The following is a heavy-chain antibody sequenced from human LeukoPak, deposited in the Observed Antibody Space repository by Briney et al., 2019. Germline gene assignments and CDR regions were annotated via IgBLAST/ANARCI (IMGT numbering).Heavy chain of an antibody. V-gene: IGHV3-7*01. CDR3: ARFGLPYSIDL. Sequence: GVSLRRYCIASGFTINQNAMSWVRQAPVQGLVGVASIRPDGSAVFYVDSVKGRFTFSRDNAKNSLDLQMNSLRAEDTAVYYCARFGLPYSIDLWGQGTMVTVSS. CDR2: IRPDGSAV. J-gene: IGHJ6*02. D-gene: IGHD3/OR15-3a*01. CDR1: GFTINQNA.